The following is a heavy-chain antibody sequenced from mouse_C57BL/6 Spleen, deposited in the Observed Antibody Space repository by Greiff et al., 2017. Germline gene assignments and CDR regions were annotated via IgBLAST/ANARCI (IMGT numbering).Heavy chain of an antibody. CDR2: IWSDGST. D-gene: IGHD2-2*01. CDR1: GFSLTSYG. Sequence: VKLEESGPGLVAPSQSLSITCTVSGFSLTSYGVHWVRQPPGKGLEWLVVIWSDGSTTYNSALKSRLSISKDNSKSQVFLKMNSLQTDDTAMYYCARQLYYGYDEGGYYAMDYWGQGTSVTVSS. J-gene: IGHJ4*01. CDR3: ARQLYYGYDEGGYYAMDY. V-gene: IGHV2-6-1*01.